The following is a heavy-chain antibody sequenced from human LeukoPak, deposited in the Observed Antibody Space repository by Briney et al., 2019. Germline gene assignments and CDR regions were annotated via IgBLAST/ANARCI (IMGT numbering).Heavy chain of an antibody. V-gene: IGHV3-43*01. Sequence: PGGSLRLSCAASGFTFDDYTMHWVRQAPGKGLEWVSLISWDGGSTYYADSVKGRFTISRDNSKNTLYLQMNSLRAEDTAVYYCARDPLLSSSPTGAFDIWGQGTMVTVSS. D-gene: IGHD6-13*01. CDR1: GFTFDDYT. CDR3: ARDPLLSSSPTGAFDI. CDR2: ISWDGGST. J-gene: IGHJ3*02.